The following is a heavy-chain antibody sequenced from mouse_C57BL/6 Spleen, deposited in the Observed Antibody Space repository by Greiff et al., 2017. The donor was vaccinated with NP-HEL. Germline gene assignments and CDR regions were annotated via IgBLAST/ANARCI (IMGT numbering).Heavy chain of an antibody. CDR3: ARNPPVSDYYGSSYGYFDV. Sequence: QVQLQQSGAELVMPGASVKLSCKASGYTFTSYWMHWVKQMPGQGLEWIGEIDPSDSYTNYNQKFKGKSTLTVDKSSSTANMQLSSLTSEDSAVYYCARNPPVSDYYGSSYGYFDVWGTGTTVTVSS. V-gene: IGHV1-69*01. CDR2: IDPSDSYT. D-gene: IGHD1-1*01. J-gene: IGHJ1*03. CDR1: GYTFTSYW.